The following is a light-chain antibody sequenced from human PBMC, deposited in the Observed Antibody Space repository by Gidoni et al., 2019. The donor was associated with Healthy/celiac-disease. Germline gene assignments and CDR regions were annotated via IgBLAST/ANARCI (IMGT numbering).Light chain of an antibody. CDR2: LGS. CDR1: QSLLHSNGYNY. CDR3: MQALQTPLT. Sequence: DIVMTQSPLSLPVTPGEPASISCRSSQSLLHSNGYNYFDWYLQKPGQSPQPLIYLGSNRASGGPDRFSGSGSGTDFTLKISRVEAEDVGVYYCMQALQTPLTFGGGTKVEIK. V-gene: IGKV2-28*01. J-gene: IGKJ4*01.